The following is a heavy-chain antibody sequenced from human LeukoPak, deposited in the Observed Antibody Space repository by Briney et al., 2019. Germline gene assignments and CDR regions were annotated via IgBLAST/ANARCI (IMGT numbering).Heavy chain of an antibody. J-gene: IGHJ1*01. V-gene: IGHV4-34*01. CDR2: LNHSGNT. D-gene: IGHD2-2*01. CDR3: ARGRPQAAAANGEYFQH. Sequence: SETLSLTCAVYGGTFSDYYWRWIRQPPGKGLEWIGELNHSGNTNYNPSLKSRVTISVDTSKNQFSLKLSPVTAAETAVYYCARGRPQAAAANGEYFQHWGQGHLGTVSS. CDR1: GGTFSDYY.